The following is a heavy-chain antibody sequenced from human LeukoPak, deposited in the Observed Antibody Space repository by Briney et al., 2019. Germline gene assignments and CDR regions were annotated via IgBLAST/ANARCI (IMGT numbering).Heavy chain of an antibody. J-gene: IGHJ6*02. V-gene: IGHV3-30-3*01. Sequence: GRSLRLSCAASGFTFSSYAMHWVRQAPGKGLEWVAVISYDGSNKYYADSVEGRFTISRDNSKNTLYLQMNSLRAEDTAVYYCARGEYSSSFGMDVWGQGTTVTVSS. CDR2: ISYDGSNK. CDR1: GFTFSSYA. D-gene: IGHD6-6*01. CDR3: ARGEYSSSFGMDV.